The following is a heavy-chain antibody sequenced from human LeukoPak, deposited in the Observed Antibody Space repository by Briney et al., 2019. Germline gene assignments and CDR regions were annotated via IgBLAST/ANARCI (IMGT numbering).Heavy chain of an antibody. CDR3: ARDPPTVTTYYFDY. Sequence: ASVKVSCKASGYTFTGYYMHWVRQAPGQGLEWMGWINPNSGGTNYAQKFQGRVTMTRDTSISTAYMELSRLRSDDTAVYYCARDPPTVTTYYFDYWGQGTLVTVSS. D-gene: IGHD4-17*01. V-gene: IGHV1-2*02. CDR2: INPNSGGT. CDR1: GYTFTGYY. J-gene: IGHJ4*02.